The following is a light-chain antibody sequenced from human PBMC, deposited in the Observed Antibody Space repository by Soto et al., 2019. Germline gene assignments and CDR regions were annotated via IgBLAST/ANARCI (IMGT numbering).Light chain of an antibody. CDR2: GAP. Sequence: EIVMTQSPATLSVSPGERATLSCRASQSFSSTLAWYHQKPGQAPRLLIYGAPTRATGIPARFSGSGSGTEFTLTISSLQSEDFAVYYCEEYNNWPPHTFGQGTKLEIK. J-gene: IGKJ2*01. V-gene: IGKV3-15*01. CDR3: EEYNNWPPHT. CDR1: QSFSST.